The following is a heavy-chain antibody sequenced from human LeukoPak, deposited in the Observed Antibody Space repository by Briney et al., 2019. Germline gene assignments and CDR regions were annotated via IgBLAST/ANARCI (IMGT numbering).Heavy chain of an antibody. Sequence: GGSLRLSCAASGFTFSSYAMSWVRQAPGKGLEWVSAISGSGGSTYYADSVKGRFTISRDNSKNTLYLQMNSLRAEDTAVYYCAKDQHSAYYYGSGTDYWGQGTLVTVSS. CDR3: AKDQHSAYYYGSGTDY. D-gene: IGHD3-10*01. V-gene: IGHV3-23*01. CDR1: GFTFSSYA. J-gene: IGHJ4*02. CDR2: ISGSGGST.